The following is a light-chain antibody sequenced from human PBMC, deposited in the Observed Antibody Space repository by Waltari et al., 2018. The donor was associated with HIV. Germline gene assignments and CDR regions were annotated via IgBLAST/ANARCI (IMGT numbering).Light chain of an antibody. J-gene: IGLJ2*01. Sequence: QSILTQPPSASGTPGQRVTISCSGSSSNIGSNAVNWYQQLPGTAPKLLIYSINERASGVPDRFSGSKSGTSASLAISGLQSEDEADYHCAAWDDSLNGVVFGGGTKLTVL. CDR1: SSNIGSNA. CDR3: AAWDDSLNGVV. V-gene: IGLV1-44*01. CDR2: SIN.